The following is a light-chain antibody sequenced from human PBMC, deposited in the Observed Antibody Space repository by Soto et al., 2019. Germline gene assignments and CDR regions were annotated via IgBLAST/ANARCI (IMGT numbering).Light chain of an antibody. Sequence: EIVMTQSPATLSVSPGERATLSCRASQSVSSNLAWYQQKPGQAPRLLIYGPSTRPTGIPGRFSGSGYGTEVALTISGLQSEDFAVYDCQQYNNWPTLMYTLGQGTTVEIK. CDR1: QSVSSN. V-gene: IGKV3-15*01. J-gene: IGKJ2*01. CDR2: GPS. CDR3: QQYNNWPTLMYT.